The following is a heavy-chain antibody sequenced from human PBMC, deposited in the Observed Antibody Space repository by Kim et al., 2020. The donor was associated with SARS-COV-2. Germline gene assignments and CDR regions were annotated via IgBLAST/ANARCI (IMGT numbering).Heavy chain of an antibody. CDR3: GQGVRRRGYDFDY. J-gene: IGHJ4*02. D-gene: IGHD1-1*01. V-gene: IGHV3-23*01. Sequence: VKGRFTISRDRSKNELYMQTNSLGAEDTAVYYWGQGVRRRGYDFDYWGQGTLVTVSS.